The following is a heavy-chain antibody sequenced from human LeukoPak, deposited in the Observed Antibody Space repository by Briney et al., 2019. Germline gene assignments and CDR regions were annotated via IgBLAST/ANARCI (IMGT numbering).Heavy chain of an antibody. D-gene: IGHD4-17*01. CDR1: GGSISSYY. V-gene: IGHV4-59*01. CDR2: IYNSGGT. Sequence: SETLSLTCTVSGGSISSYYWSWIRQPPGKGLEWIGYIYNSGGTNYNPSLKSRVTISVDTSNNQLFMKLSSVTAADTAVYYCARGSDFGDYWGQGTLVTVSS. J-gene: IGHJ4*02. CDR3: ARGSDFGDY.